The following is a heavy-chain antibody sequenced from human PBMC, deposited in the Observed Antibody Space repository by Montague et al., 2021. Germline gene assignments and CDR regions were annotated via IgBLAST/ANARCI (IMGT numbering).Heavy chain of an antibody. J-gene: IGHJ5*02. CDR1: GASITSNIYY. CDR2: IYYSGNS. V-gene: IGHV4-39*07. Sequence: SETLSLTCTASGASITSNIYYWGWTRQSPGKGLEWIGRIYYSGNSFYQPSLKSRITMAVDTSKNQFSLKLSSVTAADTAIYYCARVFSSWYVGWLDPWGQGTLVTVSS. D-gene: IGHD6-13*01. CDR3: ARVFSSWYVGWLDP.